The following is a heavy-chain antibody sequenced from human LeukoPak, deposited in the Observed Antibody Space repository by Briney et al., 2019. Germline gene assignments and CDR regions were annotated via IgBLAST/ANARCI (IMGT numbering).Heavy chain of an antibody. CDR1: GGSISSGSYY. V-gene: IGHV4-61*02. CDR2: IYTSGST. J-gene: IGHJ3*02. Sequence: SQTLSLTCTVSGGSISSGSYYWSWIRQPAGMGLEWIGRIYTSGSTNYNPSLKSRVTISVDTSKNQFSLKLSSVTAADTAVYYCARGRDIVVVPATNAFDIWGQGTMVTVSS. D-gene: IGHD2-2*01. CDR3: ARGRDIVVVPATNAFDI.